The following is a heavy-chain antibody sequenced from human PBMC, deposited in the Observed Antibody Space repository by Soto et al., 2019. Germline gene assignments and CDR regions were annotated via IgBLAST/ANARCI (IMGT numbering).Heavy chain of an antibody. CDR3: ARGWINTYYDILTGYSSYYYYYMDG. J-gene: IGHJ6*03. V-gene: IGHV4-59*01. D-gene: IGHD3-9*01. Sequence: SETLSLTCTVSGGSISSYYWSWIRQPPGKGLEWIGYIYYSGSTNYNPSLKSRVTISVDTSKNQFSLKLSSVTAADTAVYYCARGWINTYYDILTGYSSYYYYYMDGWGKGTTVTVSS. CDR1: GGSISSYY. CDR2: IYYSGST.